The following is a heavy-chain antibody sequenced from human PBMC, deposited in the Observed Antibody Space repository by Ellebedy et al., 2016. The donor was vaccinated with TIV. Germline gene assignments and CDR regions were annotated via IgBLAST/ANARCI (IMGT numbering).Heavy chain of an antibody. Sequence: GGSLRLSCAASGFTFRNYWMKWVRQAPGKGLEWVANIKQDGSEKYYVDSVKGRFTTSRDNAKNSLFLQMNSLRVEDTAVYFCARGGYGRPFDCWGQGTLVTVSS. J-gene: IGHJ4*02. D-gene: IGHD5-12*01. CDR3: ARGGYGRPFDC. V-gene: IGHV3-7*03. CDR1: GFTFRNYW. CDR2: IKQDGSEK.